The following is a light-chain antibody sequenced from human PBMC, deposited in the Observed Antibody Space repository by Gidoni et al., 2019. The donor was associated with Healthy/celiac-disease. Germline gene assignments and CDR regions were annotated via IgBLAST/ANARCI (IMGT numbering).Light chain of an antibody. J-gene: IGLJ3*02. Sequence: QSVLTQPPSASGTPGQRVTISCSGSSPNIGSNYVYWYQQLPGTAPKLLIYSNKQRPSGVPDRFSGSKSCSSASLAISGLRSDDEADYYCAAWDDSLSGRVFGGGTKLTVL. CDR3: AAWDDSLSGRV. V-gene: IGLV1-47*02. CDR2: SNK. CDR1: SPNIGSNY.